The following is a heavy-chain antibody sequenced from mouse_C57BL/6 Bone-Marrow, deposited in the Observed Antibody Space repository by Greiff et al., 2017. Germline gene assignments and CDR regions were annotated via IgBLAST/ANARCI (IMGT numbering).Heavy chain of an antibody. J-gene: IGHJ2*01. CDR3: TTGLTGS. CDR2: IDPENGDT. V-gene: IGHV14-4*01. D-gene: IGHD4-1*01. CDR1: GFNIKDDY. Sequence: VQLQQSGAELVRPGASVKLSCTASGFNIKDDYMHWVKQRPEQGLEWIGWIDPENGDTEYASKFQGKATITADTSSNTAYRQLSSLTSEDTAVYYCTTGLTGSWGQGTTLTVSS.